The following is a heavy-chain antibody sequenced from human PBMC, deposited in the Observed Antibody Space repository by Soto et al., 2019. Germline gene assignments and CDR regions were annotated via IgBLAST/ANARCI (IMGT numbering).Heavy chain of an antibody. V-gene: IGHV3-30-3*01. CDR3: ARDFDYCDARGWFDP. CDR2: ISYEGSNK. J-gene: IGHJ5*02. Sequence: QVQLVESGGGVVQPGRSLRLSCAASGFTFSSYAMHWVRQAPCKGLECVAVISYEGSNKYYADSVNGRITISRDKSKNTLYLQMNRLRAEDTALYYCARDFDYCDARGWFDPWGQGPLVTVSS. CDR1: GFTFSSYA. D-gene: IGHD4-17*01.